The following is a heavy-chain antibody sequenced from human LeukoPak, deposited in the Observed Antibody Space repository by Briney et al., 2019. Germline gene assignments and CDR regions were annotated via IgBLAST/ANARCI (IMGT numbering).Heavy chain of an antibody. V-gene: IGHV1-18*01. CDR3: ARQPPPYYYMDV. J-gene: IGHJ6*03. D-gene: IGHD6-13*01. CDR1: GYTFTNYG. CDR2: ISTHNDDT. Sequence: GASVKVSCKASGYTFTNYGINWLRQAPGQGLEWLGWISTHNDDTKYAQKFQGRVTMTTDTSTTTVFMELRSLRSDDTAVYYCARQPPPYYYMDVWGKGTTVTVSS.